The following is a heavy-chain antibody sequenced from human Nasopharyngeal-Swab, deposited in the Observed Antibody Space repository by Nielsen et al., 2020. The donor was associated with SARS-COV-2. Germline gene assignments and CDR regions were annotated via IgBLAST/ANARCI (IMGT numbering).Heavy chain of an antibody. CDR3: TRDTPAMFAY. CDR2: ISSTGDYI. J-gene: IGHJ4*02. V-gene: IGHV3-21*01. Sequence: WIRQPPGKGLEWVSAISSTGDYIYHAASVKGRFTISRDNAKSSVYLQMDSLRAEDTAVYFCTRDTPAMFAYWGQGTLVTVSS.